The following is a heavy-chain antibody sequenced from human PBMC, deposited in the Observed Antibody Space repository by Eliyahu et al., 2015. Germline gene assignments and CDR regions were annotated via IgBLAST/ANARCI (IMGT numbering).Heavy chain of an antibody. CDR2: ISGSGSST. CDR1: GFILSNYA. D-gene: IGHD3-3*02. J-gene: IGHJ3*02. CDR3: AKVVGIYVFDI. Sequence: EVQLLESGGGLVQPGGSLRLSCAASGFILSNYAMNWVRQAPGKGLGWVSAISGSGSSTYYADSVKGRFTISRDNSKNTLYLQMNSLRAEDTAVYYCAKVVGIYVFDIWGQGTMVTVSS. V-gene: IGHV3-23*01.